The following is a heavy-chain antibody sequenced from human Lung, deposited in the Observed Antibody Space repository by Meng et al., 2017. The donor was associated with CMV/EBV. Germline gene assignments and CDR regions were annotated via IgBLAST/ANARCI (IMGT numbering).Heavy chain of an antibody. CDR3: ARLTPTYSSATFDY. CDR2: ISGRGDDT. V-gene: IGHV3-23*01. CDR1: GFSFSNYA. J-gene: IGHJ4*02. Sequence: EVQLLESGGNLVQPGGSLRLSCAASGFSFSNYAMTWFRQAPERGLEWVSTISGRGDDTYYADSGKGRFTISRDNSKNTLYLQMNSLRAEDTAIYYCARLTPTYSSATFDYWGPGTMVTVSS. D-gene: IGHD2/OR15-2a*01.